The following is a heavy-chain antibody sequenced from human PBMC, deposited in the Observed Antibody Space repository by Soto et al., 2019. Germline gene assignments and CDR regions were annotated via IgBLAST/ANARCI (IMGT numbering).Heavy chain of an antibody. CDR2: IWYDGSNK. J-gene: IGHJ4*02. CDR3: ARDYDFWSGYYDPRGQFDY. CDR1: GFTFSIYG. Sequence: GASLRLSCATSGFTFSIYGMHWVRQAPGKGLEWVAVIWYDGSNKYYADSVKGRFTISRDNSKNTLYLQMNSLRAEDTAVYYCARDYDFWSGYYDPRGQFDYWGQGT. D-gene: IGHD3-3*01. V-gene: IGHV3-33*01.